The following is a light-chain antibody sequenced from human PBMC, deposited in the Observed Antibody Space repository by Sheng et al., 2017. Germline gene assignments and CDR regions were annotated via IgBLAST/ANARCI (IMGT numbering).Light chain of an antibody. V-gene: IGKV3-20*01. CDR2: GAS. CDR1: QSVSSSY. J-gene: IGKJ1*01. Sequence: EIVLTQSPGTLSLSPGERATLSCRASQSVSSSYLAWYQQKPGQAPSLLFYGASSRATGIPDRFSGSGSGTDFTLTISRLEPEDFAVYYCQQYGSSPWTFGQGTKVE. CDR3: QQYGSSPWT.